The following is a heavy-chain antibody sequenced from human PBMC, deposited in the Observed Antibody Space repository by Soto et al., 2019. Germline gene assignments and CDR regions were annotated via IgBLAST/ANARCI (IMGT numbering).Heavy chain of an antibody. CDR1: GFTFSSYA. V-gene: IGHV3-23*01. J-gene: IGHJ4*02. CDR2: ISDSGGST. Sequence: EVQLLESRGSLVQPGGSLRLSCAASGFTFSSYAMSWVRQAPGKGLEWVSSISDSGGSTYYTDSVKGRFTISRDNSQNTLYLQLNSLRAADTAIYYCATASLCGGDCYRHFDSWGQGALVTVSS. CDR3: ATASLCGGDCYRHFDS. D-gene: IGHD2-21*02.